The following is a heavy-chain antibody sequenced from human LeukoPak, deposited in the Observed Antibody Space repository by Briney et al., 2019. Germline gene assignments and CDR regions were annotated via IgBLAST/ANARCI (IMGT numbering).Heavy chain of an antibody. Sequence: GGSLRLSCAASGFTFSSYAMHWVRQAPGKGLEWVAVLSYDGSNKYYADSVKGRFTISRDNSKNTLYLQMNSLRAEDTAVYYCAKVDPPTLPLDYWGQGTLVTVSS. D-gene: IGHD3-16*01. CDR3: AKVDPPTLPLDY. CDR1: GFTFSSYA. J-gene: IGHJ4*02. V-gene: IGHV3-30-3*01. CDR2: LSYDGSNK.